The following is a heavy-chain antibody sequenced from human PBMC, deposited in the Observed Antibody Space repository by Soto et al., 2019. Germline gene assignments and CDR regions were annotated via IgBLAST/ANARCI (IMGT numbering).Heavy chain of an antibody. D-gene: IGHD3-10*01. CDR2: IDPSDSYT. V-gene: IGHV5-10-1*03. J-gene: IGHJ6*02. Sequence: EVQLVQSGAEVKKPGESLRISCKGSGYSFTSYWISWVRQMPGKGLEWMGRIDPSDSYTNYSPSFQGHVTISADKSISTAYLQWSSLKASDTAMYYCARHITRPPEAYYYGMDVWGQGTTVTVSS. CDR1: GYSFTSYW. CDR3: ARHITRPPEAYYYGMDV.